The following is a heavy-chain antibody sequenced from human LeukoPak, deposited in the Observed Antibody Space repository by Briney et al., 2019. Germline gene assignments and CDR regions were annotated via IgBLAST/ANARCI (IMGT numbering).Heavy chain of an antibody. Sequence: ASVKVSCKASGYTFTSYAMHWMRQAPGQRLEWMGWINAGNGNTKYSQKFQGRVTITRDTSASTAYMELSSLRSEDTAVYYYAREGSGYAFGDYWGQGTLVTVSS. CDR1: GYTFTSYA. J-gene: IGHJ4*02. CDR2: INAGNGNT. V-gene: IGHV1-3*01. D-gene: IGHD5-12*01. CDR3: AREGSGYAFGDY.